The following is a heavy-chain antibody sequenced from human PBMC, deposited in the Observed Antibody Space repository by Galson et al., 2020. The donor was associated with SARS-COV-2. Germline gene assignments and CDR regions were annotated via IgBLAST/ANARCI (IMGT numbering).Heavy chain of an antibody. V-gene: IGHV4-30-2*01. J-gene: IGHJ4*02. D-gene: IGHD1-26*01. Sequence: SQTLSLTCPVSGGSVSSGAFSWSWIRPPPGQGLQWIGYIYDSVNTYYNPSLKSRVSISVDRSKNQFSLNLNSVTAADTAVYYCARGQQTELLTPFDFWGQGTLVTVSS. CDR3: ARGQQTELLTPFDF. CDR1: GGSVSSGAFS. CDR2: IYDSVNT.